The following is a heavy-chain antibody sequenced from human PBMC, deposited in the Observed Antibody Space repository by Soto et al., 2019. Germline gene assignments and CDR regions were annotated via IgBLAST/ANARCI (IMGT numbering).Heavy chain of an antibody. Sequence: PGGSLRLSCAASGFTFSSYGMHWVRQAPGKGLEWVAVIWYDGSNKYYADSVKGRFTISRVNSKNTLYLQMNSLRAEDTAVYYCARNYDSSGYSWFDPWGQGTLVTVSS. CDR2: IWYDGSNK. J-gene: IGHJ5*02. CDR3: ARNYDSSGYSWFDP. CDR1: GFTFSSYG. D-gene: IGHD3-22*01. V-gene: IGHV3-33*01.